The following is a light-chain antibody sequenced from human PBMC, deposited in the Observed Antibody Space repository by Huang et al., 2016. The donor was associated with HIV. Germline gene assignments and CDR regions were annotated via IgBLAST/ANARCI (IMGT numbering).Light chain of an antibody. CDR3: QQRSNWPLT. J-gene: IGKJ4*01. Sequence: EIVLTQSPATLSLSPGERATLSCRASQRVSSYLVWYQHKPGQAPRLLIYDASNRAAGIPARFSGSGSGTDFNLTISGLEPEDSAVYYCQQRSNWPLTFGGGTKVEIK. CDR2: DAS. CDR1: QRVSSY. V-gene: IGKV3-11*01.